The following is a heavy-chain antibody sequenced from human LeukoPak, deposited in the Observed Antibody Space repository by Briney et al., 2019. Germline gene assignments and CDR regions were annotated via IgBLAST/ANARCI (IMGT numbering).Heavy chain of an antibody. CDR1: GGSFRGYY. CDR3: ARRRDYYDSGVYKGPFFDY. Sequence: SETLSLTCAVYGGSFRGYYWSWIRQPPGKGLEWIGEINHRGSTNYNPSLKSRVTISIDTSKNQFSLRLSSVPAADAAVYYCARRRDYYDSGVYKGPFFDYWGQGTLVTVSS. CDR2: INHRGST. V-gene: IGHV4-34*01. J-gene: IGHJ4*02. D-gene: IGHD3-22*01.